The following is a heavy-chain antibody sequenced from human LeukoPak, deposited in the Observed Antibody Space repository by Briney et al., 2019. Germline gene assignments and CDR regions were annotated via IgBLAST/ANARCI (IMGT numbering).Heavy chain of an antibody. CDR1: GFTFSSYS. CDR2: ISSSSSYI. CDR3: ARDLVLSRSVGASEKVDY. V-gene: IGHV3-21*01. D-gene: IGHD1-26*01. Sequence: GGSLRLSCAASGFTFSSYSMNWVRQAPGKGLEWVSSISSSSSYIYYADSVKGRFTISRDNAKNSLYLQMDSLRAEDTAVYYCARDLVLSRSVGASEKVDYWGQGTLVTVSS. J-gene: IGHJ4*02.